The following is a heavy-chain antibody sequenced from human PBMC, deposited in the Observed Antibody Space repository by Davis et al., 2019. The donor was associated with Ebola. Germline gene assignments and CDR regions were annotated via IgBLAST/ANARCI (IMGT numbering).Heavy chain of an antibody. CDR2: ISGSGGST. J-gene: IGHJ3*02. D-gene: IGHD3-10*01. Sequence: GGSLRLSCTDSAITFSSYAMTWVRQAPGKGLEWVSAISGSGGSTYYADSVKGRFTISRDNSKNTLYLQMNSLRAEDTAVYYCAKCAYGWGDAFEIWGQGTMVTGSS. CDR3: AKCAYGWGDAFEI. CDR1: AITFSSYA. V-gene: IGHV3-23*01.